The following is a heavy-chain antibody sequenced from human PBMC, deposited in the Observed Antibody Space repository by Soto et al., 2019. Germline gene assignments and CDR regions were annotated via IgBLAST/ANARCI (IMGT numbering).Heavy chain of an antibody. J-gene: IGHJ3*02. CDR1: GGSISSGGYY. Sequence: QVQLQESGPGLVKPSQTLSLTCTVSGGSISSGGYYWSWIRQHPGKGLEWIGYIYYSGSTYYNPSLKSRVTISVDTSKNQFSLKLSSVTAADTAVYYCARDEEYYDSSGSRLNAFDIWGQGTMVTVSS. CDR3: ARDEEYYDSSGSRLNAFDI. CDR2: IYYSGST. D-gene: IGHD3-22*01. V-gene: IGHV4-31*03.